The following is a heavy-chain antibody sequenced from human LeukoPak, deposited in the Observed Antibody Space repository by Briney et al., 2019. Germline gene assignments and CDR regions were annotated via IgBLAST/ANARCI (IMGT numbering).Heavy chain of an antibody. J-gene: IGHJ6*02. CDR1: GFTFSTYW. CDR3: ARAQYYDSTTGGGLDV. D-gene: IGHD3-22*01. V-gene: IGHV3-74*03. CDR2: ISSDGSST. Sequence: LSGGSLRLSCAASGFTFSTYWMHRVRQAPGRGLVWVSHISSDGSSTTYADSVKGRFTISRDSAKNTLYLQMNSLRTEDTAVYYCARAQYYDSTTGGGLDVWGQGTTVTVSS.